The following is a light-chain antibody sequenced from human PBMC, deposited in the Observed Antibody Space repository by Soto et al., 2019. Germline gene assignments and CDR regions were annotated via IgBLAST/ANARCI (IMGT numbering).Light chain of an antibody. CDR1: QSVSNF. Sequence: EIVLTQSPAILSLSPGERATLSCRASQSVSNFLAWYQQKPGQAPRLLIHDASNRATGIPARFSGSGSGTDFTLTISSLEPEDFAVYYCQHRRAWPVTFGGGTRVEIK. J-gene: IGKJ4*01. V-gene: IGKV3-11*01. CDR3: QHRRAWPVT. CDR2: DAS.